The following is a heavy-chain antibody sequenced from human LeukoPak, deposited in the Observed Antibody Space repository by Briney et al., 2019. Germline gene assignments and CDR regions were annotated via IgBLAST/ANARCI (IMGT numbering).Heavy chain of an antibody. CDR1: GFTFSSYS. J-gene: IGHJ4*02. Sequence: PGGSLRLSCVASGFTFSSYSMNWVRQAPGKGLEWVSYMNSGSSIIYYADSVKGRFTISRDNSKDTLYLQMNSLGAEDTAVYYCAKSLAVAGISPSDYWGQGTLVTVSS. CDR2: MNSGSSII. D-gene: IGHD6-19*01. CDR3: AKSLAVAGISPSDY. V-gene: IGHV3-48*01.